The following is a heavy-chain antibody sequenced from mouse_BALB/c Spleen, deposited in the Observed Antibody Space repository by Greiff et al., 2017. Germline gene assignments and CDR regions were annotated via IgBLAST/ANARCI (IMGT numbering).Heavy chain of an antibody. CDR2: IRSKSNNYAT. V-gene: IGHV10-1*02. CDR3: VREKKEGSWAY. Sequence: EVQLQQSGGGLVQPKGSLKLSCAASGFTFNTYAMNWVRQAPGKGLEWVARIRSKSNNYATYYADSVKDRFTISRDDSQSMLYLQMNNLKTENTAMYYCVREKKEGSWAYWGQGTLVTVSA. CDR1: GFTFNTYA. J-gene: IGHJ3*01.